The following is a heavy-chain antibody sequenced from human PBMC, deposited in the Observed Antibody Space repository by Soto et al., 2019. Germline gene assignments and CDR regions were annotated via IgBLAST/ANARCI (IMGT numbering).Heavy chain of an antibody. CDR2: ISSSGSTI. J-gene: IGHJ3*02. D-gene: IGHD6-6*01. CDR1: GFTFSSYE. V-gene: IGHV3-48*03. Sequence: GGSLRLSCAASGFTFSSYEMNWVRQAPGKGLEWVSYISSSGSTIYYADSVKGRFTISRDNAKNSLYLQMNSLRAEDTAVYYCARPFEYSSSLAAFDIWRQGTMVTVSS. CDR3: ARPFEYSSSLAAFDI.